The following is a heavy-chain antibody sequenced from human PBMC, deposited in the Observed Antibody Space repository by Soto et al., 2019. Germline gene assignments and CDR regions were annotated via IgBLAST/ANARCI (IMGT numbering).Heavy chain of an antibody. D-gene: IGHD6-19*01. CDR2: IYYSGST. V-gene: IGHV4-59*01. CDR3: ARQQWLVLNAFDI. J-gene: IGHJ3*02. Sequence: ASETLFLTGTGSGGSIRSYYWSWIRQPPGKGLEWIGYIYYSGSTNYNPSLKSRVTISVDTSKNQFSLKLSSVTAADTAVYYCARQQWLVLNAFDIWGQGTMVT. CDR1: GGSIRSYY.